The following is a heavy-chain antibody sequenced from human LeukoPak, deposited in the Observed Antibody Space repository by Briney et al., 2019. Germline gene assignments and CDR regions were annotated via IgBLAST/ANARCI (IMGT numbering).Heavy chain of an antibody. V-gene: IGHV1-2*02. D-gene: IGHD3-10*01. Sequence: ASVKVSCKASGYTFTDDYVHWVRQAPGQGLEWMGWINPNSGGTNYAQKFQGRVTMTRDTSISTAYMELSRLRSDDTAVYYCARDRSASSGGFDPWGQGTLVTVSS. CDR3: ARDRSASSGGFDP. J-gene: IGHJ5*02. CDR2: INPNSGGT. CDR1: GYTFTDDY.